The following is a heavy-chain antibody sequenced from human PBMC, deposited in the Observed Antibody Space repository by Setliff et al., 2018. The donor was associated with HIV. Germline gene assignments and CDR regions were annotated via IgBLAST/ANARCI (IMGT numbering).Heavy chain of an antibody. D-gene: IGHD3-10*01. J-gene: IGHJ4*02. Sequence: SCKVSGYTLTELSRHWVRQAPGKGLEWVAKINQDESDKNYVDSVKGRFTISRDNAKNSLYLQMNSLRAEDTAVYLCARDQSLSYGSGSRKFDYWGQGTLVTVSS. CDR2: INQDESDK. CDR1: GYTLTELS. V-gene: IGHV3-7*01. CDR3: ARDQSLSYGSGSRKFDY.